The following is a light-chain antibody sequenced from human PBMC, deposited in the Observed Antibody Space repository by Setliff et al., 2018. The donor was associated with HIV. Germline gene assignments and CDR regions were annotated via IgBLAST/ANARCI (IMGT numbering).Light chain of an antibody. J-gene: IGLJ1*01. Sequence: QSALAQPASVSGSPGQSITISCTGISSDVGGYYSVSWYQQHPGKAPKLMIYDVINRPSGVSNRFSGSRSGNTASLTISGLQVEDEADYYCSSYTSNSTYVFGTGTKVTVL. CDR2: DVI. CDR1: SSDVGGYYS. CDR3: SSYTSNSTYV. V-gene: IGLV2-14*03.